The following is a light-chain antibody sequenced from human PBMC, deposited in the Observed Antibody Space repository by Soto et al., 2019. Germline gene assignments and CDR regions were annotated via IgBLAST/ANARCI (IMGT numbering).Light chain of an antibody. Sequence: QSALTQPASVSGSPGQSITISCTGTSSDVGGYNYVSWYQHHPGKAPKLMIYDVSNRPSGVSNRFSGSKSGNTASLSISGLQPEDEADYCGSSYRRSNTRQIVCGTGTQLTVL. CDR2: DVS. V-gene: IGLV2-14*03. CDR3: SSYRRSNTRQIV. CDR1: SSDVGGYNY. J-gene: IGLJ1*01.